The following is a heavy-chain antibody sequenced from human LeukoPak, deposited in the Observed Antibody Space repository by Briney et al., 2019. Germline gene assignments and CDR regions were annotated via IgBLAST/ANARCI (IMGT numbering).Heavy chain of an antibody. CDR3: ARDRGTMVRGVIKPYGMDV. V-gene: IGHV1-46*01. D-gene: IGHD3-10*01. Sequence: ASVKVSCKASGYTFTGYYMHWVRQAPGQGLEWMGIINPSGGSTSYAQKFQGRVTMTRDTSTSTVYMELSSLRSEDTAVYYCARDRGTMVRGVIKPYGMDVWGQGTTVTVSS. J-gene: IGHJ6*02. CDR1: GYTFTGYY. CDR2: INPSGGST.